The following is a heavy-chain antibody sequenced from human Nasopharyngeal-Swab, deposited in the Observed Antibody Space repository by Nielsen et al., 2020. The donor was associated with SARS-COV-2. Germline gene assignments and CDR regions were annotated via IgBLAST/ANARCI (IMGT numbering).Heavy chain of an antibody. CDR1: GGSISSYY. J-gene: IGHJ5*02. D-gene: IGHD3-22*01. CDR2: IYYSGST. Sequence: SETQSLTCTVSGGSISSYYWSWIRQPPGKGLEWIGYIYYSGSTNYNPSLKSRVTISVDTSKNQFSLKLSSVTAADTAVYYCATYYYDSSGYWEGFDPWGQGTLVTVPS. CDR3: ATYYYDSSGYWEGFDP. V-gene: IGHV4-59*01.